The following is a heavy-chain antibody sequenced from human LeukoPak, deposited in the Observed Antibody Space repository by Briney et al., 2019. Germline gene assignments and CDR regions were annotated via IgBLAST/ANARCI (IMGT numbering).Heavy chain of an antibody. Sequence: GTSLRLSCETSGFTFRNYGMHWVRQAPGKGLDWVAVIWYDESKKYYADSVKGRLTISRDISKNTLYLQMNSLRAEDTAVYYCARDDCSTTICLAYWGQGTLVSVSS. D-gene: IGHD2-2*01. V-gene: IGHV3-33*01. CDR3: ARDDCSTTICLAY. CDR1: GFTFRNYG. CDR2: IWYDESKK. J-gene: IGHJ4*02.